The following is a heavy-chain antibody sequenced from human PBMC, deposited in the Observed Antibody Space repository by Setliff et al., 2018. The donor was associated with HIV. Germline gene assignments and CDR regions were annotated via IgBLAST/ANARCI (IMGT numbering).Heavy chain of an antibody. CDR3: ARVETTVTSRLDY. V-gene: IGHV4-38-2*02. CDR1: GDSISSDFY. CDR2: IYHSGNT. D-gene: IGHD4-17*01. J-gene: IGHJ4*02. Sequence: SETLSLTCTVSGDSISSDFYWGWIRQPPGMGLEWIGSIYHSGNTYYMPSLQSRVTISVDMSKNQFSLNLNSVTAADTAVYFCARVETTVTSRLDYWGQGTLVTVSS.